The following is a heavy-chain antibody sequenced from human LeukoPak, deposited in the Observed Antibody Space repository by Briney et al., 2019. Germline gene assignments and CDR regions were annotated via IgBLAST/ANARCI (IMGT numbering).Heavy chain of an antibody. CDR3: ARDQFGELVVCTFHI. Sequence: AGRSLRLSCAASGFTFSSYAMHWVRQAPGKGLEWVAVISHDGSNKYYADSVKGRFTISRDNSKNTLYLQMNSLRAEDTAVYYCARDQFGELVVCTFHIWGQGTMVTASS. CDR2: ISHDGSNK. V-gene: IGHV3-30-3*01. J-gene: IGHJ3*02. D-gene: IGHD3-10*01. CDR1: GFTFSSYA.